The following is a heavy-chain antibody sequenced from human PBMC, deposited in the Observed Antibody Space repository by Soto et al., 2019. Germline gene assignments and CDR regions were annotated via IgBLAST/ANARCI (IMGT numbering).Heavy chain of an antibody. J-gene: IGHJ4*02. CDR3: AKLGRNTGYDDH. CDR2: VTATGDTT. D-gene: IGHD5-12*01. CDR1: GFTFSDYT. Sequence: GGSLRLSCADSGFTFSDYTMSWVRQAPGKGLEWVSLVTATGDTTYYADSVKGRFSISRDESKTYLQMNSLRAEDTALYFCAKLGRNTGYDDHWGPGTLVTVSS. V-gene: IGHV3-23*01.